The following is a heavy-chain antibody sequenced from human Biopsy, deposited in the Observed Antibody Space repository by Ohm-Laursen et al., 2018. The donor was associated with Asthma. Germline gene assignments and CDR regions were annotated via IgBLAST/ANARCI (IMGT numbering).Heavy chain of an antibody. D-gene: IGHD6-19*01. Sequence: GASVTVSCKAPGGTISNFAISWVRQAPGQGLEWLGGIMTVFGTKNYAQKFQGRVTITADESTSTAYMEVTSLRSEDTAIYYCARCQVGYSSGWSLLLKKIYYSGMDVWGQGTAVTVSS. V-gene: IGHV1-69*13. CDR3: ARCQVGYSSGWSLLLKKIYYSGMDV. CDR2: IMTVFGTK. J-gene: IGHJ6*02. CDR1: GGTISNFA.